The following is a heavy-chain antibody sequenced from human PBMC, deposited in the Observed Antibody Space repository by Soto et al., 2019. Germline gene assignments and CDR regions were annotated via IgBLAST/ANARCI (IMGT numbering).Heavy chain of an antibody. CDR2: INHSGRT. CDR3: ARLRPRYYYYGMDV. V-gene: IGHV4-34*01. CDR1: GGSFSGYY. Sequence: SETLSLTCAVYGGSFSGYYWSWIRQPPGKGLEWIGEINHSGRTNYNPSLKSRVTISVDTSKNQLSLRLSSVTAADTAMYYCARLRPRYYYYGMDVWGQGTTVTVSS. J-gene: IGHJ6*02.